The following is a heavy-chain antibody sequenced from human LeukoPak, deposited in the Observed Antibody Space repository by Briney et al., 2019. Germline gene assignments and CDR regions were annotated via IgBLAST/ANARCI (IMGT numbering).Heavy chain of an antibody. J-gene: IGHJ5*02. D-gene: IGHD5-18*01. Sequence: KPSETLSLTCTVSGGSISSSSYYWGWIRQPPGKGLEWIGGIYYSGSTYYNPSLKSRVTISVDTSENQFSLKLSSVTAADTAVYYCARGMRIQLWLLSWFDPWGQGTLVTVSS. CDR3: ARGMRIQLWLLSWFDP. CDR2: IYYSGST. CDR1: GGSISSSSYY. V-gene: IGHV4-39*01.